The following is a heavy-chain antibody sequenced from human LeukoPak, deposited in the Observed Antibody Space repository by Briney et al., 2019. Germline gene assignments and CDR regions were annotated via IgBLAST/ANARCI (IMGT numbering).Heavy chain of an antibody. D-gene: IGHD5-18*01. J-gene: IGHJ4*02. CDR3: ARVSGYSYGHTEYYFDY. CDR2: FYHGGST. V-gene: IGHV4-38-2*02. CDR1: GYSISTGYY. Sequence: SETLSLTCTVSGYSISTGYYWDWIRQPPGKGLEWIGTFYHGGSTYYNPSLKSRVTISVDTSKNQFSLKLSSVTAADTAVYYCARVSGYSYGHTEYYFDYWGQGTLVTVSS.